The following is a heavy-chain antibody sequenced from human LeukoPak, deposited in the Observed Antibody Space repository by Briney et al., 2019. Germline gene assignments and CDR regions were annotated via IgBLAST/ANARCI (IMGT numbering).Heavy chain of an antibody. Sequence: SETLSLTCAVYGGSFSGYYWSWIRQPPGKGLEWIGEINHSGSTNYNPSLKSRVTISVDTSKNQFSLKLSSVTAADTAVYYCATSGGVWLRLLHYWGQGTLVTVSS. CDR1: GGSFSGYY. CDR2: INHSGST. J-gene: IGHJ4*02. V-gene: IGHV4-34*01. D-gene: IGHD5-12*01. CDR3: ATSGGVWLRLLHY.